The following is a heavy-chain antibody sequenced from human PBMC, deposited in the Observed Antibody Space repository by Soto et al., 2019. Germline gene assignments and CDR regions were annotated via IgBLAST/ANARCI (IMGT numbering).Heavy chain of an antibody. V-gene: IGHV3-23*01. D-gene: IGHD2-21*02. Sequence: GSLRLSCAASGFTFSSYAMSWVRQAPGKGLEWVSAISGSGGSTYCADSVKGRFTISRDNSKNTLYLQMNSLRAEDTAVYYCAKDDFDCGGDCSGYYFDYWGQGTLVTVSS. J-gene: IGHJ4*02. CDR2: ISGSGGST. CDR1: GFTFSSYA. CDR3: AKDDFDCGGDCSGYYFDY.